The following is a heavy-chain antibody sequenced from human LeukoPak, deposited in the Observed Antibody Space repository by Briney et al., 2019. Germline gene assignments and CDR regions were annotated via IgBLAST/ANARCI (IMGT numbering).Heavy chain of an antibody. CDR3: ARGGYYGSGSYSPAKGYFDY. Sequence: SETLSLTCAVYGGSFSGYYWSWIRQPPGKGLEWIGEINHSGSTNYNPSLKSRVTMSVDTSKNQFSLKLSSVTAADTAVYYCARGGYYGSGSYSPAKGYFDYWGQGTLVTVSS. CDR1: GGSFSGYY. CDR2: INHSGST. D-gene: IGHD3-10*01. V-gene: IGHV4-34*01. J-gene: IGHJ4*02.